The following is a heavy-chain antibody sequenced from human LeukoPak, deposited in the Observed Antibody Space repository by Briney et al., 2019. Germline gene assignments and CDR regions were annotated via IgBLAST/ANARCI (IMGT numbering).Heavy chain of an antibody. J-gene: IGHJ4*02. CDR3: AKSKLWEILPFDY. CDR2: ISGSGSST. D-gene: IGHD1-26*01. V-gene: IGHV3-23*01. CDR1: GFTFSSYA. Sequence: GGSVRLSCAASGFTFSSYAMSWVRQAPGKGLEWVSAISGSGSSTYYADSVEGRFTISRDNSKNTLYLQMNSLRAEDTAVYYCAKSKLWEILPFDYWGQGTMVTVSS.